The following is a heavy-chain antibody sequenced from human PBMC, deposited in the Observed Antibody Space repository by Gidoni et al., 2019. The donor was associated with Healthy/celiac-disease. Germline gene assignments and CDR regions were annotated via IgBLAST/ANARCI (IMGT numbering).Heavy chain of an antibody. Sequence: QVQLQQWGAGLLKPSETLSLTCAVYGGSFSGYYWSWIRQPPRKGLEWIGEINHSGSTNYNPSLKSRVTISVDTSKNKFSLKLSSVTAADTAVYYCARVLKGANGSGYYYPWGRCYFDYWGQGTLVTVSS. CDR1: GGSFSGYY. D-gene: IGHD3-22*01. V-gene: IGHV4-34*01. CDR3: ARVLKGANGSGYYYPWGRCYFDY. J-gene: IGHJ4*02. CDR2: INHSGST.